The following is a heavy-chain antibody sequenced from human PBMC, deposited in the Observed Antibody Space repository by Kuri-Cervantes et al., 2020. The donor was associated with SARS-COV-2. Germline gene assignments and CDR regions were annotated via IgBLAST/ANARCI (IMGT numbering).Heavy chain of an antibody. CDR1: GGSISSGDYY. V-gene: IGHV4-30-4*08. CDR3: ARRGSSGWSRAFDI. J-gene: IGHJ3*02. CDR2: IYYSGST. Sequence: LRLSCTVSGGSISSGDYYWSWIRQPPGKGLEWIGYIYYSGSTNYNPSLKSRVTISVDTSKNQFSLKLSSVTAADTAVYYCARRGSSGWSRAFDIWGQGT. D-gene: IGHD6-19*01.